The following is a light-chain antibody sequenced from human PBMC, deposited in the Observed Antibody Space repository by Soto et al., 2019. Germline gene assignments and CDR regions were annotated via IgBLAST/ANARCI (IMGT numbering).Light chain of an antibody. CDR1: SSDVGGYNY. CDR3: SSYTSSSTLYV. J-gene: IGLJ1*01. V-gene: IGLV2-14*01. Sequence: QPVLTQPGSVYGSPGQSITISCTGTSSDVGGYNYVSWYQQHPGKAPKLMIYDVSNRPSGVSNRFSGSKSGNTASLTISGLQAEGEADYYCSSYTSSSTLYVFGTGTKVTVL. CDR2: DVS.